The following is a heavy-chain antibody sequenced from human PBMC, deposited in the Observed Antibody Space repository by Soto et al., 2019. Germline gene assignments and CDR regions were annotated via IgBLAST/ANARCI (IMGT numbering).Heavy chain of an antibody. D-gene: IGHD1-1*01. J-gene: IGHJ4*02. CDR2: IYPGGVNA. Sequence: GASVKVSCKASGYSLTSYAMHWVRQAPGQGLEWMGSIYPGGVNAGYAPQFRGRVSMTTDTSISTAYLELTNLTYEDTAVYYCEVTTGFWGQGTMVTVSS. CDR3: EVTTGF. V-gene: IGHV1-46*01. CDR1: GYSLTSYA.